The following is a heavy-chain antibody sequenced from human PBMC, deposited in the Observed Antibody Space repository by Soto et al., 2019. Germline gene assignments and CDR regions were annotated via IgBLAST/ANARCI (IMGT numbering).Heavy chain of an antibody. CDR2: IYSAGTT. J-gene: IGHJ4*02. D-gene: IGHD5-18*01. V-gene: IGHV3-53*01. CDR3: ARAIGGYSYVAN. Sequence: EVQLVESGGGLTQPGESLRLSCAASGFTVSNNYMSWVRQAPGKGLGWVSVIYSAGTTYYADSVKGRFTISRDNSKNTLYLQMNSLRAEDTAVYYCARAIGGYSYVANWGQGTLVTVSS. CDR1: GFTVSNNY.